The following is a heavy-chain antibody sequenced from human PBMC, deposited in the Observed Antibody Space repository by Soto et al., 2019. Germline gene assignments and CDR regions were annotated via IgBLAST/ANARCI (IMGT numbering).Heavy chain of an antibody. D-gene: IGHD2-8*02. J-gene: IGHJ6*02. CDR3: PFGVLVDLSSSSGMYV. Sequence: PSETLSLTCAVSGGSISSGGYSWSWIRQPPGKGLEWIGYIYHSGSTYYNPSLKSRVTISVDRSKNQFSLKLSSVTAADTAVYYFPFGVLVDLSSSSGMYVLAQGPTLPVS. CDR1: GGSISSGGYS. CDR2: IYHSGST. V-gene: IGHV4-30-2*01.